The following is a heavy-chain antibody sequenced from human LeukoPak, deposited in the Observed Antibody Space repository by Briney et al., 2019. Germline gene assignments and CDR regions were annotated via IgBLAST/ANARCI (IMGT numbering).Heavy chain of an antibody. V-gene: IGHV4-39*07. J-gene: IGHJ4*02. CDR1: GGSISSSSYY. D-gene: IGHD6-6*01. Sequence: SETLSLTCTVSGGSISSSSYYWGWIRQPPGKGLEWIGSIYYSGSTYYNPSLKSRVTISVDTSKNQFSLKLGSVTAADTAVYYCARDQYSSSFDYWGQGTLVTVSS. CDR3: ARDQYSSSFDY. CDR2: IYYSGST.